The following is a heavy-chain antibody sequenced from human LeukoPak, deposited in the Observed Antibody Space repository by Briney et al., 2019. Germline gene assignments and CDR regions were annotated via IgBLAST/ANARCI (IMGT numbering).Heavy chain of an antibody. V-gene: IGHV4-30-2*01. CDR2: IYHSGST. CDR1: GVSISSGGYS. J-gene: IGHJ5*02. D-gene: IGHD3-16*02. Sequence: SETLSLTCAVSGVSISSGGYSWSWIRQPPGKGLEWIGYIYHSGSTYYNPSLKSRVTISVDRSKNQFSLKLSSVTAADTAVYYCARGDYDYVWGSYRPSYNWFDPWGQGTLVTVSS. CDR3: ARGDYDYVWGSYRPSYNWFDP.